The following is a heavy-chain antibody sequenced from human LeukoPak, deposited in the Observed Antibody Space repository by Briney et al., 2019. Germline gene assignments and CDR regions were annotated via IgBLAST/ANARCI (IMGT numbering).Heavy chain of an antibody. Sequence: ASVKVSCKASAGTFSSYAISWVRQAPGQGLEWMGRIIPIFGTANYAQKFQGRVTITTDESTSTAYMELSSLRSEDTAVYYCARDRGKMATHAEYFQHWGQGTLVTVSS. D-gene: IGHD5-24*01. CDR1: AGTFSSYA. CDR3: ARDRGKMATHAEYFQH. CDR2: IIPIFGTA. V-gene: IGHV1-69*05. J-gene: IGHJ1*01.